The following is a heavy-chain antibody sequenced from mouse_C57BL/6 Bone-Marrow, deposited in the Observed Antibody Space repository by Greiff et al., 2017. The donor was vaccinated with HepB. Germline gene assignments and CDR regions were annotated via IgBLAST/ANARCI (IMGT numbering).Heavy chain of an antibody. V-gene: IGHV1-66*01. J-gene: IGHJ4*01. CDR2: IYPGSGNT. CDR3: ARVYYSGSDYALDY. Sequence: VQLQQSGPELVKPGASVKISCKASGYSFTSYYIHWVKQRPGQGLEWIGCIYPGSGNTKYNEKFKGKATMTADTSSSTAYMQLSSLTSEDSAVYYCARVYYSGSDYALDYWGQGTSVTVSS. CDR1: GYSFTSYY. D-gene: IGHD1-1*01.